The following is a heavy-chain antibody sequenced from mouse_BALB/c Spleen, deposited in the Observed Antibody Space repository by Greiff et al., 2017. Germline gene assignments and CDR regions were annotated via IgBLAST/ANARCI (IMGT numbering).Heavy chain of an antibody. V-gene: IGHV3-2*02. CDR1: GYSITSDYA. Sequence: EVQLQESGPGLVKPSQSLSLTCTVTGYSITSDYAWNWIRQFPGNKLEWMGYISYSGSTSYNPSLKSRISITRDTSKNQFFLQLNSVTTEDTATYYCARGYDDWYFDVWGAGTTVTVSS. D-gene: IGHD2-14*01. CDR3: ARGYDDWYFDV. J-gene: IGHJ1*01. CDR2: ISYSGST.